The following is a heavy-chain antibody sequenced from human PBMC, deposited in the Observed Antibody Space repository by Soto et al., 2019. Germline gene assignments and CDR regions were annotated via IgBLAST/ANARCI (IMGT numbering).Heavy chain of an antibody. V-gene: IGHV3-30-3*01. CDR3: ARATGDSQFYFDY. Sequence: GGSLRLSCAASGFPFSIYAMHLVRQAPGKGLEWVAVISYDGSNKYYADSVKGRFTISRDNSKNTLYLQMNSLRAEDTAVYYCARATGDSQFYFDYWGQGTVVTVSS. CDR1: GFPFSIYA. J-gene: IGHJ4*02. D-gene: IGHD4-17*01. CDR2: ISYDGSNK.